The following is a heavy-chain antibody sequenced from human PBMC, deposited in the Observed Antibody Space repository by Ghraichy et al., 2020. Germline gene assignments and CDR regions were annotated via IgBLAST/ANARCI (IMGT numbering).Heavy chain of an antibody. Sequence: SETLSLTCAVYGGSFSGYYWSWIRQPPGKGLEWIGEINHSGSTNYNPSLKSRVTISVDTSKNQFSLKLSSVTAADTAVYYCASGKRITIFGVVRRWFDPWGQGTLVTVSS. CDR1: GGSFSGYY. D-gene: IGHD3-3*01. CDR2: INHSGST. CDR3: ASGKRITIFGVVRRWFDP. J-gene: IGHJ5*02. V-gene: IGHV4-34*01.